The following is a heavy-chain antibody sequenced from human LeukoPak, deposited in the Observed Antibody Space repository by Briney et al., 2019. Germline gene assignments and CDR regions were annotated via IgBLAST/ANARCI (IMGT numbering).Heavy chain of an antibody. CDR2: ISDTGGNT. V-gene: IGHV3-23*01. CDR1: GFTFSTYG. J-gene: IGHJ4*02. CDR3: AKVLGYSYGYDYFDY. D-gene: IGHD5-18*01. Sequence: GGSLRLSCAASGFTFSTYGMVWVRQAPGKGLEWVSSISDTGGNTYYADSVKGRFTISRDNSKNTLYLQMNSLRAEDTAVYYCAKVLGYSYGYDYFDYWGQGTLVTVSS.